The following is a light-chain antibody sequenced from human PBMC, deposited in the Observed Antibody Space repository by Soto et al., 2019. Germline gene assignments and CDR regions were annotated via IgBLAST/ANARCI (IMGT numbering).Light chain of an antibody. Sequence: QSVLTQPPSASGTPGQRVTISCSGSSSNIGSNFVYWYQHLPGTAPKLLIYRNNQRPSGVPDRFSGSTSGTSASLAISGLRSEDEADYYCAAWDDSLSGYVFGTGTKVNVL. V-gene: IGLV1-47*01. CDR3: AAWDDSLSGYV. CDR1: SSNIGSNF. CDR2: RNN. J-gene: IGLJ1*01.